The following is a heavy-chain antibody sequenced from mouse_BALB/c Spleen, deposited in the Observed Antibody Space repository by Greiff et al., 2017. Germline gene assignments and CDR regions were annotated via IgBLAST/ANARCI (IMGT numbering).Heavy chain of an antibody. J-gene: IGHJ4*01. V-gene: IGHV14-3*02. CDR1: GFNIKDTY. CDR3: ANMITTGAMDY. Sequence: VQLQQSGAELVKPGASVKLSCTASGFNIKDTYMHWVKQRPEQGLEWIGRIDPANGNTKYDPKFQGKATITADTSSNTAYLQLSSLTSEDTAVYYCANMITTGAMDYWGQGTSVTVSS. CDR2: IDPANGNT. D-gene: IGHD2-4*01.